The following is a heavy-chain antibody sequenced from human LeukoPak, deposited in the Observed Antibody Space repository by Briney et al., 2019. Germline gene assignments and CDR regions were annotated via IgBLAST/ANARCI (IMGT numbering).Heavy chain of an antibody. Sequence: PGGSLRLSCAASGSTFSSYNMNWVRQAPGKGLEWVSSISSSSSYIYYADSVKGRFTISRDNAKNSLYLQMNSLRAEDTAVYYCARDPIEQQLDYWGQGTLVTVSS. CDR1: GSTFSSYN. V-gene: IGHV3-21*01. CDR2: ISSSSSYI. J-gene: IGHJ4*02. CDR3: ARDPIEQQLDY. D-gene: IGHD6-13*01.